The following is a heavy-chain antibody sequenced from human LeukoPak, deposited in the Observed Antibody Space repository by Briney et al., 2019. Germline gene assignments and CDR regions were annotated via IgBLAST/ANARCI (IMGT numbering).Heavy chain of an antibody. Sequence: GASVKVSCKASGYTFTGYYMHWVRQAPGQGLEWIGWINPNSGGTSYAQEFQGRVTMTGDTSISTAYMDLSKLRSDDTAVYYCARVGAGDCCFFNYWGQGTLVTVSS. D-gene: IGHD2-21*02. CDR1: GYTFTGYY. CDR3: ARVGAGDCCFFNY. J-gene: IGHJ4*02. V-gene: IGHV1-2*02. CDR2: INPNSGGT.